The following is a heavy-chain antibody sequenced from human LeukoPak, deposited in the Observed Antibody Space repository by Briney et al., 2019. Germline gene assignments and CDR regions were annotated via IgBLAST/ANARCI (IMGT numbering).Heavy chain of an antibody. CDR3: ARGYYGSGSLWGMDV. CDR2: IYHSGST. J-gene: IGHJ6*04. D-gene: IGHD3-10*01. V-gene: IGHV4-4*02. Sequence: PSGTLSLTCAVSGGSISSSNWWSWVRQPPGKGLEWIGEIYHSGSTNYNPSLKSRVTISVDKSKNQLSLKLSSVTAADTAVYYCARGYYGSGSLWGMDVWGKGTTVTVSS. CDR1: GGSISSSNW.